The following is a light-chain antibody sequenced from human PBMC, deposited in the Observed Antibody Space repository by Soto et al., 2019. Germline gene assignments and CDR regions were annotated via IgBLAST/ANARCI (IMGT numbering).Light chain of an antibody. V-gene: IGLV2-14*01. CDR3: TSYTDTSVYV. CDR1: ISDFGGYNY. Sequence: SALTQPASVSGSPGQSISISCTGTISDFGGYNYVSWYQQHPGKTPKLLIYEVTNRPSGVSSRFSASKSGNTASLTISGLQAEDEADYYCTSYTDTSVYVFGTGTQLTVL. J-gene: IGLJ1*01. CDR2: EVT.